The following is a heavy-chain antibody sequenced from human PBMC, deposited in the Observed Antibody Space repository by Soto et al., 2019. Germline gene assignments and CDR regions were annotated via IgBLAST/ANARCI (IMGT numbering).Heavy chain of an antibody. J-gene: IGHJ2*01. Sequence: EVQLVESGGGLVQPGGSLRLSCEASGLTFSSYWMHWVRQAPGKGLVWVSRIHRDGSSTSYADSVKGRFTISRDNAKNPLYLQMNSLRAEDTAVYYSARDGAYCGGDCYSLWYFDLWGRGTLVTVSS. D-gene: IGHD2-21*02. V-gene: IGHV3-74*01. CDR1: GLTFSSYW. CDR3: ARDGAYCGGDCYSLWYFDL. CDR2: IHRDGSST.